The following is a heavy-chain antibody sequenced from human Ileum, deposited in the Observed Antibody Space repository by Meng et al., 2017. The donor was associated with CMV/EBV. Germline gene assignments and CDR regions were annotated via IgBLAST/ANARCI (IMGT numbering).Heavy chain of an antibody. Sequence: GESLKISCTASGFTFSTNAMSWVRQAPGKGLAWVSTISGSGGTTYYPDSVKGRFTISRDNTKNTVYLQMNSLRVDDTAVYYCAKNLVSYFYGMDVWGQGTTVTVSS. CDR2: ISGSGGTT. J-gene: IGHJ6*02. V-gene: IGHV3-23*01. CDR1: GFTFSTNA. CDR3: AKNLVSYFYGMDV.